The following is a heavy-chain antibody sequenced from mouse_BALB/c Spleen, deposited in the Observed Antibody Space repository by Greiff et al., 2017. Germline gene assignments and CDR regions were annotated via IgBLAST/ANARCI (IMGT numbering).Heavy chain of an antibody. V-gene: IGHV3-2*02. D-gene: IGHD2-1*01. J-gene: IGHJ3*01. CDR1: GYSITSDYA. CDR3: ARDGNPFAY. CDR2: ISYSGST. Sequence: VQLVESGPGLVKPSQSLSLTCTVTGYSITSDYAWNWIRQFPGNKLEWMGYISYSGSTSYNPSLKSRISITRDTSKNQFFLQLNSVTTEDTATYYCARDGNPFAYWGQGTLVTVSA.